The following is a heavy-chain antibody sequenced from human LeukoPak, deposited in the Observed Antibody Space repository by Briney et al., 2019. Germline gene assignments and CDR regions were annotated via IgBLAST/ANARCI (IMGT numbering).Heavy chain of an antibody. Sequence: GGSLRLSCAASGFTFSSYSMNWVRQAPGKGLEWVSSISSSSSYIYYADSVKGRFTISRDNAKKSLYLQMNSLRAEDTAVYYCARDRGSIAARHFDYWGQGTLVTVSS. V-gene: IGHV3-21*01. CDR1: GFTFSSYS. CDR2: ISSSSSYI. CDR3: ARDRGSIAARHFDY. J-gene: IGHJ4*02. D-gene: IGHD6-6*01.